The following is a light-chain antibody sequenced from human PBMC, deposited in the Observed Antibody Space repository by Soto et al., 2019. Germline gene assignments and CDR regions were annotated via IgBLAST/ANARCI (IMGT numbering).Light chain of an antibody. V-gene: IGKV1-9*01. Sequence: DIQLTQSPSFLSASVGDRVTITCRASQDISSSLAWYQLKPGKAPKLLISAASTLQSGVPSRFSGSGSGTEFTLTISSLQPEDFTTYYCQQANNFPLTFGGGTKVEIK. J-gene: IGKJ4*01. CDR1: QDISSS. CDR2: AAS. CDR3: QQANNFPLT.